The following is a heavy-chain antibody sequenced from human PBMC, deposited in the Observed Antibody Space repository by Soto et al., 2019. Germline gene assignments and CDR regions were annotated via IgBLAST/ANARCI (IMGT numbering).Heavy chain of an antibody. J-gene: IGHJ4*01. CDR3: VGGPQQLCAF. V-gene: IGHV3-21*01. CDR1: GFSFSSYS. D-gene: IGHD3-10*02. CDR2: ISSSSHYI. Sequence: PGGSLRLSCEASGFSFSSYSMNWVRQAPGKGLEWVSSISSSSHYIYYADSVKGRFTISRDNAKNSLFLQMNSLRAEDMAVYYCVGGPQQLCAFWSHGTLVTVSS.